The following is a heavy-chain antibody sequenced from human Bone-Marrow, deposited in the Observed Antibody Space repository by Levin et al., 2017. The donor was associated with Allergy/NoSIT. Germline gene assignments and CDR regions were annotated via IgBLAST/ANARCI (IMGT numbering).Heavy chain of an antibody. J-gene: IGHJ5*02. CDR1: GGTFSNHA. Sequence: SVKVSCKASGGTFSNHAISWVRQAPGHGLEWVGGTIPKFGTTNYAQKFQGRVTITADESTNTAYMELTNLKSDDTAVYYCSRWIVAIMAGTEIGNWFDPWGQGTLVTVSS. V-gene: IGHV1-69*13. CDR3: SRWIVAIMAGTEIGNWFDP. D-gene: IGHD2-2*03. CDR2: TIPKFGTT.